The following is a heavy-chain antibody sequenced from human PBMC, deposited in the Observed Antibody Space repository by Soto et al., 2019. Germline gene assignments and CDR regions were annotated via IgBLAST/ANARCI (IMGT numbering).Heavy chain of an antibody. J-gene: IGHJ4*02. D-gene: IGHD5-18*01. CDR3: ARGPWTQEGPKYYFDF. V-gene: IGHV1-69*01. CDR2: SIPFLGRA. CDR1: GGTFDTFA. Sequence: QVQLVQSGAEVKKPGSSVKVSCKASGGTFDTFAFSWVRQAPGQGLEWLGGSIPFLGRANYEKRFQDRVSASADGSTSTAFMELSSLNSDDTAVYYCARGPWTQEGPKYYFDFWGQGTLVTVSS.